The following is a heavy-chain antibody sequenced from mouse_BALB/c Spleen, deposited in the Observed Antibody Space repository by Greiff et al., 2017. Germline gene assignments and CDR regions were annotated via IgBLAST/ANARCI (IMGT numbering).Heavy chain of an antibody. CDR1: GYAFSSSW. CDR2: IYPGDGDT. V-gene: IGHV1-82*01. J-gene: IGHJ2*01. Sequence: VKLMESGPELVKPGASVKISCKASGYAFSSSWMNWVKQRPGQGLEWIGRIYPGDGDTNYNGKFKGKATLTADKSSSTDYMQLSSLTSVDSAVYYCARHGNPYFDYWGQGTTLTVSS. D-gene: IGHD1-1*01. CDR3: ARHGNPYFDY.